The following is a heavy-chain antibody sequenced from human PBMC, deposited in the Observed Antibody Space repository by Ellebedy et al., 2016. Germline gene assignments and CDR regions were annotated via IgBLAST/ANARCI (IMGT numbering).Heavy chain of an antibody. J-gene: IGHJ4*02. CDR1: GYTFNTYA. CDR2: ISTGNSNI. Sequence: ASVKVSCKASGYTFNTYAISWVRQVPGQGLEWIGWISTGNSNINIAQKVQGRLTMTTDTSTATAYMELSGLTSDDTAVYFCARPHAFGDFYFDHWGQGSLVTVSS. V-gene: IGHV1-18*01. D-gene: IGHD2-21*02. CDR3: ARPHAFGDFYFDH.